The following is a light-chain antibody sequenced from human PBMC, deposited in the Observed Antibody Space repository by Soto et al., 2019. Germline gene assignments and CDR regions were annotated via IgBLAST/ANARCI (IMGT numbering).Light chain of an antibody. V-gene: IGLV3-1*01. Sequence: SYELTQPPSVSVSPGQTASITCSGDKLGDKYACWYQQKPGQSPVLAIYQDSKRPSGIPERFSGSNSGNTATLTISGTQAMDEADYYCQAWDSSTALVFGGGTKLTVL. J-gene: IGLJ2*01. CDR2: QDS. CDR1: KLGDKY. CDR3: QAWDSSTALV.